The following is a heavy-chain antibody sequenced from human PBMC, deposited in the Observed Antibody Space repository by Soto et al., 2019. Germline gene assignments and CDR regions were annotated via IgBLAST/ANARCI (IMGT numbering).Heavy chain of an antibody. CDR2: ISWDSATV. Sequence: GGSLRLSCSASGFAFDDCAMHWVRQAPGKGPEWVSGISWDSATVGYAESVKGRFTITRDDAKNSLYLQMDSLRREDTALYYCVQGRYPTMATPLDHWGQGTLVTVSS. V-gene: IGHV3-9*01. J-gene: IGHJ5*02. CDR1: GFAFDDCA. CDR3: VQGRYPTMATPLDH. D-gene: IGHD3-9*01.